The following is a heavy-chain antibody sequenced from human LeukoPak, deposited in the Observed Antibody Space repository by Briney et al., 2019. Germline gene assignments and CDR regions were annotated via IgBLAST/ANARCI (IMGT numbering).Heavy chain of an antibody. D-gene: IGHD1-1*01. V-gene: IGHV1-2*02. Sequence: GASVKVSCKASGYTFTGYYMHWVRQAPGQGLEWMGWINPNSGGTNYAQKFQGRVTMTRDTSISTAYMELSSLRSEDTAVYYCARFTGAEVRGFDYWGQGTLVTVSS. CDR1: GYTFTGYY. J-gene: IGHJ4*02. CDR3: ARFTGAEVRGFDY. CDR2: INPNSGGT.